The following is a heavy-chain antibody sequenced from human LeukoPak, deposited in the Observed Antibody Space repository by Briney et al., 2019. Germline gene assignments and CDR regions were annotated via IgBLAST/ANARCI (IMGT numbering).Heavy chain of an antibody. D-gene: IGHD1-14*01. Sequence: GESLRLSCTASGFTFSSYGLSWVRQAPGKGLEWVAAIRASVSSTYYADSVQGRFIISRDNSKNTLYLQMDRLRADDTALYYCAKDLNNNGRGFDYWGQGTPVTVSS. CDR2: IRASVSST. V-gene: IGHV3-23*01. J-gene: IGHJ4*02. CDR3: AKDLNNNGRGFDY. CDR1: GFTFSSYG.